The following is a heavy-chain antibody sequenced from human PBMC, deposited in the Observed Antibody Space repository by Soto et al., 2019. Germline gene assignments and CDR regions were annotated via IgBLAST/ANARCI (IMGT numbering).Heavy chain of an antibody. Sequence: SETLSLTCTVSGGSISSSSFHWGWIRQPPGKGLEGIGSIYYSGSTYYSPSLKSRVTISVDTSKNQFSLKLRSVTAADTAVYYCARGGCGGSFYSVGGTYCYVKDVSGQGTTVTVSS. CDR2: IYYSGST. CDR1: GGSISSSSFH. CDR3: ARGGCGGSFYSVGGTYCYVKDV. J-gene: IGHJ6*02. D-gene: IGHD2-15*01. V-gene: IGHV4-39*01.